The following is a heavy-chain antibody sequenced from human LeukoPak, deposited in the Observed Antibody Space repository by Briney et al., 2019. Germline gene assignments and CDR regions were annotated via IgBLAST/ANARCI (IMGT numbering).Heavy chain of an antibody. CDR1: GYTFTSYY. CDR3: ARDRIAVAGKGAFDY. V-gene: IGHV1-46*01. CDR2: INPSGGST. J-gene: IGHJ4*02. Sequence: GASVKVSCKASGYTFTSYYMHWVRQAPGQGLEWMGIINPSGGSTSYAQKFQGRVTMTRDTSTSTVYMELSSLRSEDTAVYYCARDRIAVAGKGAFDYWGQGTLVTVSS. D-gene: IGHD6-19*01.